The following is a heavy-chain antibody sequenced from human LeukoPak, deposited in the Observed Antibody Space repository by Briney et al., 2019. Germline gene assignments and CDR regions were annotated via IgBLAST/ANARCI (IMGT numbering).Heavy chain of an antibody. CDR1: GFTFSSYW. Sequence: PGGSLRLSCAASGFTFSSYWMSWVRQAPGKGLEWVATIRQDGSQKYYVDSVKGRFTISRDNAKNSLYLQMNSLRAEDTAVYYCARDEGYTYGNFHYYYMDVWGKGTTVTVSS. CDR3: ARDEGYTYGNFHYYYMDV. J-gene: IGHJ6*03. V-gene: IGHV3-7*01. CDR2: IRQDGSQK. D-gene: IGHD5-18*01.